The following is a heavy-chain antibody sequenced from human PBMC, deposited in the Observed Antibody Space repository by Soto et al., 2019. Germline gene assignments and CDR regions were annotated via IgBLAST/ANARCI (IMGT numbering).Heavy chain of an antibody. V-gene: IGHV3-74*03. CDR3: ARLLGGSGSFIDY. CDR1: GFIFSGYW. Sequence: EVQLVESGGGLVQPGGSLRLSCAASGFIFSGYWMHWVRRAPGKGLVWVSRINSDGSSTTYADSVKGRFTISRDNAKNTMYLQMNRLRAEDTAVYYCARLLGGSGSFIDYWGQGTRVTVSS. J-gene: IGHJ4*02. CDR2: INSDGSST. D-gene: IGHD3-10*01.